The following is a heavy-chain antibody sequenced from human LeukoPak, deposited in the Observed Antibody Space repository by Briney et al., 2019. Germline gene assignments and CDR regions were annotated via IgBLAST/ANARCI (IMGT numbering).Heavy chain of an antibody. Sequence: PGGSLGLSCVGSGFTFSTYAMSWVRQPAGKGPQWVAGMSGNGGVKYYADFVKGRFAISRDNSKNTLFLQMNTLRAEDTAIYYCAKDPTAVLASFDLWGQGTLVTVSS. V-gene: IGHV3-23*01. CDR3: AKDPTAVLASFDL. CDR2: MSGNGGVK. J-gene: IGHJ3*01. CDR1: GFTFSTYA. D-gene: IGHD2-8*02.